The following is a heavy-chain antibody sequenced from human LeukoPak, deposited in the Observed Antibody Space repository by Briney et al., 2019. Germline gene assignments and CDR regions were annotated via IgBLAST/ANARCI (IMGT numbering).Heavy chain of an antibody. Sequence: GGSLRLSCAASGFTFSSYGMNWVRQAPGKGLEWVSYISSSGSTIYYADSVKGRFTISRDNAKNSLYLQMNSLRAEDTAVYYCARHRPRRYGSGSYSFDYWGQGTLVTVSS. CDR1: GFTFSSYG. CDR3: ARHRPRRYGSGSYSFDY. J-gene: IGHJ4*02. V-gene: IGHV3-48*03. D-gene: IGHD3-10*01. CDR2: ISSSGSTI.